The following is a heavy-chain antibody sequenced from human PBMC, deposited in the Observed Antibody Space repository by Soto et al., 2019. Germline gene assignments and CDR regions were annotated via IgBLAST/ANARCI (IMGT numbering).Heavy chain of an antibody. CDR3: AASGIAVAGSWFDP. V-gene: IGHV4-61*08. CDR2: IYYSGST. Sequence: SETLSLTCTVSGGSISSGGYYWSWIRQHPGKGLEWIGYIYYSGSTNYNPSLKSRVTISVDTSKNQFSLKLSSVTAADTAVYYCAASGIAVAGSWFDPWGQGTLVTVSS. J-gene: IGHJ5*02. D-gene: IGHD6-19*01. CDR1: GGSISSGGYY.